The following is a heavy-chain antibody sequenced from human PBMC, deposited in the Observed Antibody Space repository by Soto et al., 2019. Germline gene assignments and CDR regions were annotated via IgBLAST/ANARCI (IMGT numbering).Heavy chain of an antibody. D-gene: IGHD6-6*01. CDR2: MNPNSGKT. V-gene: IGHV1-8*01. CDR3: ARGRWFYSSSPPDWFDP. Sequence: VASVKVSCKASGYTFTSYDINWVRQATGQGLEWMGWMNPNSGKTGYAQKFQGRVTMTRNTSISTAYMELSSLRSEDTAVYYCARGRWFYSSSPPDWFDPWGQGTLVTVSS. CDR1: GYTFTSYD. J-gene: IGHJ5*02.